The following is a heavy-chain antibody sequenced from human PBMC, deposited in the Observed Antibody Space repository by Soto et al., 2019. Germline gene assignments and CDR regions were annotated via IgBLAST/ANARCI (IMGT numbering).Heavy chain of an antibody. CDR2: IWYDGSNK. D-gene: IGHD3-22*01. J-gene: IGHJ4*02. Sequence: QVQLVESGGGVVQPGRSLRLSCAASGFTFSSYGMHWVRQAPGKGLEWVAVIWYDGSNKYYADSVKGRFTISRDNSKNTLYLQMNSLRAEDTAVYYCARVPCITMIVVVIFWSVFEKYYFDYWGQGTLVTVSS. CDR3: ARVPCITMIVVVIFWSVFEKYYFDY. V-gene: IGHV3-33*01. CDR1: GFTFSSYG.